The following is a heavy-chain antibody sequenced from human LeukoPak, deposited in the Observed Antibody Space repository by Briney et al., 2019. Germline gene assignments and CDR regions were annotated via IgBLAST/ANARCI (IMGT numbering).Heavy chain of an antibody. D-gene: IGHD3-22*01. Sequence: QPGGSLRLSCAASGFTFSTYAMSWVRQSPGKGLEWVSAISGSGGSTYYADSVKGRFTISRDNSKNTLYLQMNSLRAEDTAVYYCAKYRITMIVVGGAFDIWGQGTMVTVSS. V-gene: IGHV3-23*01. CDR2: ISGSGGST. J-gene: IGHJ3*02. CDR1: GFTFSTYA. CDR3: AKYRITMIVVGGAFDI.